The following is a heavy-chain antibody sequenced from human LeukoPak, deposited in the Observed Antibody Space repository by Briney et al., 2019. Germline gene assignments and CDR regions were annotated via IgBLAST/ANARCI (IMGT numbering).Heavy chain of an antibody. CDR3: ARKVVQVWLNWFDP. V-gene: IGHV1-2*02. Sequence: ASVKVSCKASGYTFTGYYMHWVRQAPGQGLEWMGWINPNSGGTNYAQKLQGRVTMTTDTSTSTAYMELRSLRSDNTAVYYCARKVVQVWLNWFDPWGQGTLVTVSS. CDR1: GYTFTGYY. J-gene: IGHJ5*02. D-gene: IGHD2-2*01. CDR2: INPNSGGT.